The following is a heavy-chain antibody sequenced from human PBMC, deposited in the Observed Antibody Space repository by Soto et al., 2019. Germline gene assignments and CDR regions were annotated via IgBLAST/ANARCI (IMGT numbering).Heavy chain of an antibody. J-gene: IGHJ5*02. CDR1: GLSFTGSY. D-gene: IGHD6-6*01. V-gene: IGHV1-2*02. Sequence: APVTVSPNSSGLSFTGSYTHWLRQPPGQGLEWMGWTNGHSGGTEYAQKFQGRVTLTRDTSIRRAYMTLRSLRSDDTAIYYCAKDLTRQLAYWLDPWVRGPKGADSS. CDR3: AKDLTRQLAYWLDP. CDR2: TNGHSGGT.